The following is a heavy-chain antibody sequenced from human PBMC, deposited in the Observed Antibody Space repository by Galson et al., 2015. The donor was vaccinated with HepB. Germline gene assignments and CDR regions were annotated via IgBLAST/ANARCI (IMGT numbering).Heavy chain of an antibody. J-gene: IGHJ5*02. V-gene: IGHV1-2*04. Sequence: SVKVSCKASGYTFTGYYMHWVRQAPGQGLEWMGWINPNSGGTNYAQKFQGWVTMTRDTSISTAYMELSRLRSDDTAVYYCARAPAGSESYNWFDPWGQGTLVTVSS. D-gene: IGHD6-13*01. CDR2: INPNSGGT. CDR3: ARAPAGSESYNWFDP. CDR1: GYTFTGYY.